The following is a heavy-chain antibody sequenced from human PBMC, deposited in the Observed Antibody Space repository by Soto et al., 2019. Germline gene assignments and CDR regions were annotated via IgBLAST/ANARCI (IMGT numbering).Heavy chain of an antibody. V-gene: IGHV1-46*03. J-gene: IGHJ6*02. CDR2: IDPSGGRT. CDR1: GYTFISYY. D-gene: IGHD3-3*02. Sequence: QVQLVQSGAEVKKPGASVKFSCKASGYTFISYYIHWVRQAPGQGLEWMALIDPSGGRTSYAQQFKGRATMTRDTSTSTVYMELSSLRSEDTAVYYGTRGIASTHYCYGMDVWGQGTTVTVSS. CDR3: TRGIASTHYCYGMDV.